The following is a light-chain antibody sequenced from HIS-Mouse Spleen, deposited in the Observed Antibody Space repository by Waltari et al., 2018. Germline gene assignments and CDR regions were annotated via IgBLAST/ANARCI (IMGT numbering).Light chain of an antibody. Sequence: QSALTQPRSVSGSPGQSVTIPCTGTSSDVGGYTYVSWYQQHPGKAPKLIIYDVSKRPSGVPDRFSGSKSGNTASLTISGLQAEDEADYYCCSYAGSYTGVFGTGTKVTVL. CDR2: DVS. J-gene: IGLJ1*01. CDR1: SSDVGGYTY. CDR3: CSYAGSYTGV. V-gene: IGLV2-11*01.